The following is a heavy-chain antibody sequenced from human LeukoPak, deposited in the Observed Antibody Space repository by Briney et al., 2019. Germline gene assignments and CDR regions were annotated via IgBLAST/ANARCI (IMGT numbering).Heavy chain of an antibody. CDR1: GFTVSSNY. CDR2: IYSGGST. Sequence: AGGSLRLSCAASGFTVSSNYMSWVRQAPGKGLEWVSVIYSGGSTYYADSVKGRFTISRDNSKNTLYLQMNSLSPEDTAVYYCARDYPYYYDGSGYYSFDYWGQGTLVTVSS. V-gene: IGHV3-66*01. CDR3: ARDYPYYYDGSGYYSFDY. D-gene: IGHD3-22*01. J-gene: IGHJ4*02.